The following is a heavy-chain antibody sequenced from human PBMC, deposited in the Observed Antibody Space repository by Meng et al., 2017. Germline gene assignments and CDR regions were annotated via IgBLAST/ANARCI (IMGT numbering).Heavy chain of an antibody. D-gene: IGHD5-12*01. CDR1: GFTLSPYS. J-gene: IGHJ4*02. CDR2: ISDNGGST. V-gene: IGHV3-64*02. Sequence: GGSLRLPFAASGFTLSPYSMHWVRQAPAPGLEHVSGISDNGGSTYYADSVKGRFTISRDNSQNTLYLQMNSLTAEDTAVYYCARDHGSGDYYFDYWGQGTLVTVSS. CDR3: ARDHGSGDYYFDY.